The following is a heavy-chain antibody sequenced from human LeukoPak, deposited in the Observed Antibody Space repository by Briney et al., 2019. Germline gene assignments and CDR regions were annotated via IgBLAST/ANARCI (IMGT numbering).Heavy chain of an antibody. CDR3: ARERGTTETGLRNWFDP. Sequence: SETLSLTCTVSGGSISSYYWSWIRQPPGKGLEWIGCIYYSGSTNYNPSLKSRVTISVDTPKNQFSLKLSSVTAADTAVYYCARERGTTETGLRNWFDPWGQGTLVTVSS. J-gene: IGHJ5*02. CDR1: GGSISSYY. CDR2: IYYSGST. D-gene: IGHD1-1*01. V-gene: IGHV4-59*01.